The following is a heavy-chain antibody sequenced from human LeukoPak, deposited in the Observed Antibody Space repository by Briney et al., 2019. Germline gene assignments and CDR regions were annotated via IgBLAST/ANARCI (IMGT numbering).Heavy chain of an antibody. Sequence: PGGSLRLSCAASGFTFSSYGLHWVRQAPGKGLEWVAVISYDGSNKYYADSVKGRFTISRDNSKNTLYLQLNSLRAEDTAVYYCARYVGGGNSGGFDSWGQGTLVIVSS. CDR2: ISYDGSNK. CDR1: GFTFSSYG. J-gene: IGHJ4*02. D-gene: IGHD4-23*01. V-gene: IGHV3-30*03. CDR3: ARYVGGGNSGGFDS.